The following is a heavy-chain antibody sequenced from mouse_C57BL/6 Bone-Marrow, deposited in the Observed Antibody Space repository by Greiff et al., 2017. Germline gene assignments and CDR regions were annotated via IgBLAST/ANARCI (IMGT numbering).Heavy chain of an antibody. Sequence: EVKLVESGGDLVKPGGSLNLSCAASGFTFSSYGLSWVRQTPDKSLEWVATISIGGSYTYYPDSVKGRFTISRDNAKNTLYLQMSSLKSEDTARYYCARDAYCSSYRYYFDYWGQGTTLTVSS. CDR3: ARDAYCSSYRYYFDY. D-gene: IGHD1-1*01. V-gene: IGHV5-6*01. CDR1: GFTFSSYG. J-gene: IGHJ2*01. CDR2: ISIGGSYT.